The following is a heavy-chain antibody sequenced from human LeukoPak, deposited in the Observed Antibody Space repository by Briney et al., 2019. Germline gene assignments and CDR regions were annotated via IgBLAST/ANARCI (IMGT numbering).Heavy chain of an antibody. Sequence: SETLSLTCTVSGGSVSSGSYYWSWIRQPPGKGLEWIGYIYYSGSTNYNPSLKSRVTISVDTSKNQFSLKLSSVTAADTAVYYCARVYYYDSSGYCFDYWGQGTLVTVSS. D-gene: IGHD3-22*01. J-gene: IGHJ4*02. CDR1: GGSVSSGSYY. CDR2: IYYSGST. CDR3: ARVYYYDSSGYCFDY. V-gene: IGHV4-61*01.